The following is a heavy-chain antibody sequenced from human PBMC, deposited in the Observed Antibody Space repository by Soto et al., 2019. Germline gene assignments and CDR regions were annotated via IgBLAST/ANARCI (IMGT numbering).Heavy chain of an antibody. V-gene: IGHV1-69*08. CDR3: AREANGIGIVVVLAAKNPPPDAFDI. Sequence: QVHLVQSGAEVKKPGPSVKVSCKASGGTFSSYTISCVRQAPGQGLEWMGRIIASLGIANYAEKFQGRVTIPADKSTSTAYMELSSLRSEDTAVYYCAREANGIGIVVVLAAKNPPPDAFDIWGQGKMVTVSS. CDR2: IIASLGIA. D-gene: IGHD2-15*01. CDR1: GGTFSSYT. J-gene: IGHJ3*02.